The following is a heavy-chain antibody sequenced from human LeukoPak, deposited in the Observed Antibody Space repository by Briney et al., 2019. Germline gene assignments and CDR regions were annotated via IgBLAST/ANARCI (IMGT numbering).Heavy chain of an antibody. CDR2: IYYSGNN. D-gene: IGHD6-19*01. Sequence: PSETLSLTCTVSGGSISSSSDYWGWIRQPRGKGLEWLGRIYYSGNNYYNPSLKSRGTISVDTSKKQFSLKLSSVTAADTAVYYCASTPSGSSAWYYFDKWGQGTLVTVSS. CDR3: ASTPSGSSAWYYFDK. CDR1: GGSISSSSDY. J-gene: IGHJ4*02. V-gene: IGHV4-39*01.